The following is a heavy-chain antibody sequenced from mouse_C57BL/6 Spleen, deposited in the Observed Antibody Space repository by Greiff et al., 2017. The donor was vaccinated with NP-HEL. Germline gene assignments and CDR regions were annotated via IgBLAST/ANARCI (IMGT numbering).Heavy chain of an antibody. V-gene: IGHV1-55*01. CDR2: IYPGSGST. D-gene: IGHD2-1*01. J-gene: IGHJ2*01. CDR1: GYTFTSYW. CDR3: ARRGIYYGPDY. Sequence: VKLQQPGAELVKPGASVKMSCKASGYTFTSYWITWVKQRPGQGLEWIGDIYPGSGSTNYNEKFKSKATLTVDTSSSTAYMQLSSLTSEDSAVYYCARRGIYYGPDYWGQGTTLTVSS.